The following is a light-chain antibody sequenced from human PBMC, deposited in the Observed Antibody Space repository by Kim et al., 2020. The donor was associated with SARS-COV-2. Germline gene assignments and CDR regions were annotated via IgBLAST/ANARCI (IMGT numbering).Light chain of an antibody. CDR1: NSNIGSNT. V-gene: IGLV1-44*01. Sequence: QSVLTQPPSASGTPGQTVTISCSGSNSNIGSNTVNWFHQLPGAAPKLLIYSSNQRPSGVPDRFSGSRSGTSGSLAISGLQSEDEADYYCATWDESLKGWVFGGGTKLTVL. J-gene: IGLJ3*02. CDR3: ATWDESLKGWV. CDR2: SSN.